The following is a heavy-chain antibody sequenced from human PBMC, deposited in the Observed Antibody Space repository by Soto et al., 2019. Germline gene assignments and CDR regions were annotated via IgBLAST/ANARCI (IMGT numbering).Heavy chain of an antibody. Sequence: GGSLRLSCAASGFTFSSYWMSWVHQAPGKGLEWVANIKQDGSEKYYVDSVKGRFTISRDNAKNSLYLQMNSLRAEDTAVYYCARDIHYGSGASDYYYMDVWGKGTTVTVSS. CDR3: ARDIHYGSGASDYYYMDV. CDR1: GFTFSSYW. CDR2: IKQDGSEK. D-gene: IGHD3-10*01. J-gene: IGHJ6*03. V-gene: IGHV3-7*01.